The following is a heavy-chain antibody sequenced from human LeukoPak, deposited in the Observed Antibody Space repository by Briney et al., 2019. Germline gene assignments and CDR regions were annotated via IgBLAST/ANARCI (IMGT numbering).Heavy chain of an antibody. CDR2: ISAYNGNT. D-gene: IGHD3-22*01. Sequence: GASVKVSCKASGYTFTSYGISWVRQAPGQGLEWMGWISAYNGNTNYAQKLQGRVTMTTDTSTSTAYMELRSLRSDDTAVYYCARGYKGYYDSSGHGLDAFDIWGQGTMVTVSS. CDR3: ARGYKGYYDSSGHGLDAFDI. V-gene: IGHV1-18*01. J-gene: IGHJ3*02. CDR1: GYTFTSYG.